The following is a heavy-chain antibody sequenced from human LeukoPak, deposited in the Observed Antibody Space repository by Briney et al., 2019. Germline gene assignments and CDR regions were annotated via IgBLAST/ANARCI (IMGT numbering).Heavy chain of an antibody. CDR1: GFTFSSYA. CDR2: ISSSGSTI. J-gene: IGHJ4*02. D-gene: IGHD3-10*01. Sequence: GGSLRLSCSASGFTFSSYAMHWVRQAPGKGLEWVSYISSSGSTIYYADSVKGRFTISRDNAKNSLYLQMNSLRAEDTAVYYCARDERITMVRGVIAFDYWGQGTLVTVSS. CDR3: ARDERITMVRGVIAFDY. V-gene: IGHV3-48*03.